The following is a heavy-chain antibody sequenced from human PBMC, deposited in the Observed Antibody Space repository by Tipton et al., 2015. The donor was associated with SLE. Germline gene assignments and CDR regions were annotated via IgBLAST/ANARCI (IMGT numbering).Heavy chain of an antibody. J-gene: IGHJ4*02. CDR3: ARDVITMIVVVTGGFDY. V-gene: IGHV3-30*03. CDR2: ISYDGSNK. Sequence: SLRLSCAASGFTFSSYGMHWVRQAPGKGLEWVAVISYDGSNKYYADSVKGRFTISRDNSKNTLYLQMNSLRAEDTAVYYCARDVITMIVVVTGGFDYWGQGTLVTVSS. D-gene: IGHD3-22*01. CDR1: GFTFSSYG.